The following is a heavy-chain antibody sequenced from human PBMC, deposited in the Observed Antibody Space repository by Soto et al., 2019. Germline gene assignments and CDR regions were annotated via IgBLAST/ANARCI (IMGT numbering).Heavy chain of an antibody. D-gene: IGHD3-10*01. V-gene: IGHV1-18*01. CDR1: GYTFTSYG. CDR3: AREMVRGVGSDY. J-gene: IGHJ4*02. Sequence: QVQLVQSGAEVKKPGASVKVSCKASGYTFTSYGISWVRQAPGQGLEWMGWISTYNGNTKYAQKLQGRVTMTTDTSPSTAYMQRRSLRSDDTAVFYCAREMVRGVGSDYWGQGTLVTVSS. CDR2: ISTYNGNT.